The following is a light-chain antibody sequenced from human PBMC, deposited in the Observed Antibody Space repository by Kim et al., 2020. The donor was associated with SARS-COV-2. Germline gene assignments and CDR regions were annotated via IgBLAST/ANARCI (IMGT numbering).Light chain of an antibody. CDR1: QSVSSN. CDR2: GAS. CDR3: QQYNNWPRT. Sequence: EIVMTQSPATLSVSPGERATLSCRASQSVSSNLVWYQQKPGQATRLLIYGASTRVTGIPARFSGSGSGTEFTLTISSLQSEDFAVYYCQQYNNWPRTFGQGTKVDIK. V-gene: IGKV3-15*01. J-gene: IGKJ1*01.